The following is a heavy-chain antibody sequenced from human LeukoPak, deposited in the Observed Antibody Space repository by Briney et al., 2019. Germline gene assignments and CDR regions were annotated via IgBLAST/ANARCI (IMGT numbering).Heavy chain of an antibody. CDR1: GGTFSSYA. J-gene: IGHJ6*02. CDR2: IIPIFGTA. Sequence: SVTVSCKASGGTFSSYAISWVRQAPGQGPEWMGGIIPIFGTANYAQKFQGRVTITADESTSTAYMELSSLRSEDTAVYYCARYCGGDCYPLPYYYYGMDVWGQGTTVTVSS. CDR3: ARYCGGDCYPLPYYYYGMDV. V-gene: IGHV1-69*13. D-gene: IGHD2-21*02.